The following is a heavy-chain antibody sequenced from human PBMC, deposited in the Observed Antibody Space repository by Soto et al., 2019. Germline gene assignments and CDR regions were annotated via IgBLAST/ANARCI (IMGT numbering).Heavy chain of an antibody. CDR1: GGSFSGYY. D-gene: IGHD6-13*01. CDR2: INHSGST. CDR3: ARGKGAAAGYYYYGMDI. J-gene: IGHJ6*02. V-gene: IGHV4-34*01. Sequence: LSLTCAVYGGSFSGYYWSWIRQPPGKGLEWIGEINHSGSTNYNPSLKSRVTISVDTSKNQFSLKLSSVTAADTAVYYCARGKGAAAGYYYYGMDIWGQGTTVTVSS.